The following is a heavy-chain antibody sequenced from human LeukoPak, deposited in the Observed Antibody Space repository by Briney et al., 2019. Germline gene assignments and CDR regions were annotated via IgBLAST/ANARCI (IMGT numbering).Heavy chain of an antibody. Sequence: SETLSLTCTVSGGSISSGDYYWSWIRQPPGKGLEWIGYIYYSGSTYYNPSLKSRVTISVDTSKNQFSLKVSSVTAADTAVYYCARDGTLYDILAGSRWGHFDYWGQGALVTVSS. V-gene: IGHV4-30-4*02. D-gene: IGHD3-9*01. J-gene: IGHJ4*02. CDR1: GGSISSGDYY. CDR2: IYYSGST. CDR3: ARDGTLYDILAGSRWGHFDY.